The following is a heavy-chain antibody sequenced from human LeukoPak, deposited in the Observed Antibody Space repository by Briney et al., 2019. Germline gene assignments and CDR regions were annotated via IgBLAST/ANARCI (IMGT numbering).Heavy chain of an antibody. D-gene: IGHD3-16*01. Sequence: SETLSLTCAVYGGSFSGYYWSWIRQPPGKGLEWIGEINHSGSTNYNPSLKSRVTISVDTSKNQFSLKLSSVTAADTAVYYCASLDYDYVWGSSYYFDYWGQGTLVTVSS. V-gene: IGHV4-34*01. CDR3: ASLDYDYVWGSSYYFDY. J-gene: IGHJ4*02. CDR1: GGSFSGYY. CDR2: INHSGST.